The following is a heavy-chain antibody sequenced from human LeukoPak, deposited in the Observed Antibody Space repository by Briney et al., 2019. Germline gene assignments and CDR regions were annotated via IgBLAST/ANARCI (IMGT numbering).Heavy chain of an antibody. Sequence: GGSLRLSCAASGFTFSSYSMNWVRQAPGKGLEWVSSISSSSYIYYADSVKGRFTISRDNAKNSLYLQMNSLRAEDTAVYYCARDQTYYYGSGSYDYWGQGTLVTVSS. CDR3: ARDQTYYYGSGSYDY. J-gene: IGHJ4*02. CDR2: ISSSSYI. D-gene: IGHD3-10*01. CDR1: GFTFSSYS. V-gene: IGHV3-21*01.